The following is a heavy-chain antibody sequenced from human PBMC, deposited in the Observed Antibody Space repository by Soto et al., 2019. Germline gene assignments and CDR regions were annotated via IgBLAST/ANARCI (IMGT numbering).Heavy chain of an antibody. Sequence: QLQLQESGPGLVKPSETLSLACTVSGGSISSSSYYRGWIRQPPGKGLEWIGGIYYSGSTYYNPPLKGRITISADTSKNPFCLKLSSLTAADTAVYYCARNLIYDSSGYTNYFDSCGQGTLVTVSS. V-gene: IGHV4-39*01. CDR2: IYYSGST. CDR1: GGSISSSSYY. CDR3: ARNLIYDSSGYTNYFDS. J-gene: IGHJ4*02. D-gene: IGHD3-22*01.